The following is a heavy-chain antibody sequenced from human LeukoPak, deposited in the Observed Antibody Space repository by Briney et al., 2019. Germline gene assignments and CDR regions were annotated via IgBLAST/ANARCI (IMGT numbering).Heavy chain of an antibody. D-gene: IGHD3-16*01. CDR2: IYSGGST. J-gene: IGHJ4*02. Sequence: GGSLRLSCAASGFTVSSNDMSWVRQAPGKGLEWVSVIYSGGSTYYADSVKGRLTIYRDNSKNTLYLQMNSLRADDTAVYYCASDWGGFDYWGQGTLVTVSS. V-gene: IGHV3-66*01. CDR3: ASDWGGFDY. CDR1: GFTVSSND.